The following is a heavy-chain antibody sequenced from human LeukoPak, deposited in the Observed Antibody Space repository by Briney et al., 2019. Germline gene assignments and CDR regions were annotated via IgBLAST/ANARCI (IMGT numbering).Heavy chain of an antibody. D-gene: IGHD3-22*01. Sequence: SGGSLRLSCAASGFTFINYGMRWVRQAPGKGLEWVAFIRYDGSNKYYGDSVKGRFTISRDNSKNTLYLQMNSLRTEDTAVYYCAKHYDSSGYYSDYWGQGTLVTVSS. CDR3: AKHYDSSGYYSDY. CDR1: GFTFINYG. J-gene: IGHJ4*02. CDR2: IRYDGSNK. V-gene: IGHV3-30*02.